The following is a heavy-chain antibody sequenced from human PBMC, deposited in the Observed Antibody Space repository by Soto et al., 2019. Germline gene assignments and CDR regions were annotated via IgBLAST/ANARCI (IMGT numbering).Heavy chain of an antibody. CDR1: GFTFSNYY. CDR3: ARGYYYFWSGYYISPYGMDV. J-gene: IGHJ6*02. V-gene: IGHV3-11*01. CDR2: ISSRGSSI. D-gene: IGHD3-3*01. Sequence: GGSLRLSCAVSGFTFSNYYMSWIRQAPGKGLEWVSYISSRGSSIYYADSVKGRFTISRDNAKNSLYLQMNGVRAEDTAVYYCARGYYYFWSGYYISPYGMDVWGQGTPVTVSS.